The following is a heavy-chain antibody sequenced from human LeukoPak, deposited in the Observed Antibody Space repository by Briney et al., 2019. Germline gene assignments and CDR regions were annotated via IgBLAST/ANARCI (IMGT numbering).Heavy chain of an antibody. CDR3: ARDRHDFWSGYPMANDY. CDR1: GFTVSRNY. V-gene: IGHV3-66*01. CDR2: IYSGGNT. Sequence: GGSLRLSCAASGFTVSRNYMSWVRQAPGKGLEWVSVIYSGGNTYYADSVKGRFIISRDNSKNTLYLQMNSLRAEDTAVYYCARDRHDFWSGYPMANDYWGQGTLVTVSS. J-gene: IGHJ4*02. D-gene: IGHD3-3*01.